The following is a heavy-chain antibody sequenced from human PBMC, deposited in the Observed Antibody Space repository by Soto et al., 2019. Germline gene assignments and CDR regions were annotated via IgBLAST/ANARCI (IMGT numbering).Heavy chain of an antibody. J-gene: IGHJ6*02. CDR3: ARIDPLIAWPTLYYYYGMDV. V-gene: IGHV2-26*01. D-gene: IGHD2-21*01. CDR2: IFSNDEK. Sequence: SGPTLVNPTETLTLTCTVSGFSLSNARMGVRWIRQPPGKALEWLAQIFSNDEKSYNTSLKSRLTISKATSKSQVVFTMTNMDPVDTATYYCARIDPLIAWPTLYYYYGMDVWGQGTTVTVSS. CDR1: GFSLSNARMG.